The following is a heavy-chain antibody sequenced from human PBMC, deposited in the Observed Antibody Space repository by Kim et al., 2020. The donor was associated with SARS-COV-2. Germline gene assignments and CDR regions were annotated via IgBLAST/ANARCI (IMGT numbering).Heavy chain of an antibody. V-gene: IGHV3-11*06. J-gene: IGHJ6*02. Sequence: GRFTISRDNAKNSLYLQMNSLGAEDTAVYYCAREPVWFGELLNYYYGMDVWGQGTTVTVSS. CDR3: AREPVWFGELLNYYYGMDV. D-gene: IGHD3-10*01.